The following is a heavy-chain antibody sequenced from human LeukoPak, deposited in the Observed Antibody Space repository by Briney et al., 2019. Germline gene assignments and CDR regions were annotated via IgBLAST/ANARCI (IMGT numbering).Heavy chain of an antibody. Sequence: SVKVSCKASGGTFSSYAISWVRQAPGQGLEWMGGIIPIFGTANYAQKFQGRVTITADKSTSTAYMELSNLRSEDTAVYYCASSVGDLGYCSGGSCYADDYWGQGTLVTVSS. CDR1: GGTFSSYA. V-gene: IGHV1-69*06. CDR3: ASSVGDLGYCSGGSCYADDY. J-gene: IGHJ4*02. D-gene: IGHD2-15*01. CDR2: IIPIFGTA.